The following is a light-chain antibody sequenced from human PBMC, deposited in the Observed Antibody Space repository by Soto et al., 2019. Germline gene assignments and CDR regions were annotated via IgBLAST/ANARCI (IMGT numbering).Light chain of an antibody. CDR2: GAS. CDR1: QSVSSN. Sequence: EIVMAHSPATLSVSPWERATLSCRASQSVSSNLAWYQQKPGQAPRLLIYGASTRATGIPARFSGSGSGTEFTLTISSLQSEDFEVYYCQQYNNWPINFGQGTRLEIK. J-gene: IGKJ5*01. CDR3: QQYNNWPIN. V-gene: IGKV3-15*01.